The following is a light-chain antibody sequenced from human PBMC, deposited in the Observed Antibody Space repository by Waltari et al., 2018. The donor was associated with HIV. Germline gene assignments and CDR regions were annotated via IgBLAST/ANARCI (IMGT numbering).Light chain of an antibody. J-gene: IGLJ1*01. CDR2: HVS. CDR3: CSYAGSCV. V-gene: IGLV2-11*02. CDR1: SSDVGGYNY. Sequence: QSALTQPRSVSGSPGQSVTISCTGTSSDVGGYNYVPWYQPPPGKAPKRMIDHVSTRPTGGPDRSSGSTSGYTASLTISGLQAEDDADYYCCSYAGSCVFGTGTKVTVL.